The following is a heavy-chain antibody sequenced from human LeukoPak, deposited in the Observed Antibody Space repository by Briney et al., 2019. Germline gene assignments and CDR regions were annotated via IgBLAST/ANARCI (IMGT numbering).Heavy chain of an antibody. V-gene: IGHV1-2*02. CDR1: GYTFTVYY. CDR3: ARAGSYYRVAYYYYYMDV. Sequence: VASVKLSFKASGYTFTVYYMHWVRQAPGQGLGWMGWINPNSGGTNYAQKFQGRVTMTRDTSISTAYMELSRLRSDDTAVYYCARAGSYYRVAYYYYYMDVWGKGTTVTVSS. J-gene: IGHJ6*03. D-gene: IGHD1-26*01. CDR2: INPNSGGT.